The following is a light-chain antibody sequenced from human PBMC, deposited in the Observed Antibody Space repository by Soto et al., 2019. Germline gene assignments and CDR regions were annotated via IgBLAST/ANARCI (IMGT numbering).Light chain of an antibody. CDR2: GAS. Sequence: EIVMTQSPGTLSVSPGEGATLSCRASQSVSSDLAWIQQKPGHAPRLLIYGASTRATGIPARFSGSGSGTEFTLTISSRQPEDFAVYSCQQYNSWPRTFGQGTKVEIK. V-gene: IGKV3-15*01. J-gene: IGKJ1*01. CDR3: QQYNSWPRT. CDR1: QSVSSD.